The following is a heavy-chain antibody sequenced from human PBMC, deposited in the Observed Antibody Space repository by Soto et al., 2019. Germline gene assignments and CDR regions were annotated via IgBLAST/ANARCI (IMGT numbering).Heavy chain of an antibody. J-gene: IGHJ5*02. Sequence: PGGSLRLSCAASGFMFSSYAMTWVRQAPGKGLEWVSVISGSGDNTYYADSVKGRFTISRDGSKDTLYLQMNSLRADDTAVYYCAKTFFSGSGSYRGWFDPWGQGTQVTVS. D-gene: IGHD3-10*01. CDR2: ISGSGDNT. CDR1: GFMFSSYA. V-gene: IGHV3-23*01. CDR3: AKTFFSGSGSYRGWFDP.